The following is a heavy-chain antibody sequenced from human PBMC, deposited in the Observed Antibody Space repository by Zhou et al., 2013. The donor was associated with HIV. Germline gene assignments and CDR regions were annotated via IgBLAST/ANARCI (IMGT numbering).Heavy chain of an antibody. CDR1: GGTFSNYA. D-gene: IGHD5-12*01. CDR2: IIPIFGTA. CDR3: ARVGAGWLQFNALDY. J-gene: IGHJ4*02. V-gene: IGHV1-69*12. Sequence: QVQLVQSGAEVKKPGSSVRVSCKASGGTFSNYAISWVRQAPGQGLEWMGGIIPIFGTANYAQKFQGRVTITADESTSTAYMELSSLRSEDTAVYYCARVGAGWLQFNALDYWGQGTLVTVSS.